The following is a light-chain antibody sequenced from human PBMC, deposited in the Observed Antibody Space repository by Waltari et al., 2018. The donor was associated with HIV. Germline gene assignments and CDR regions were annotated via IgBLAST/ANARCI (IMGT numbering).Light chain of an antibody. CDR3: VLYMGSGIPM. CDR1: SGSVSPSSH. Sequence: TVVTQEPSLSVSPGGTIPLTFCFNSGSVSPSSHPICFQQTPCPAPRTRVYATNTRSSGVPDRFSGTILGNKAALTITGAQADDDSAFYCVLYMGSGIPMFGGGTKLTVL. V-gene: IGLV8-61*01. J-gene: IGLJ3*02. CDR2: ATN.